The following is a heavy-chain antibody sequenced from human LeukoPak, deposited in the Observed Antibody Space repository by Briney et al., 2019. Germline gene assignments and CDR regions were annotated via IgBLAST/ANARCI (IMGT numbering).Heavy chain of an antibody. CDR2: INHNGST. CDR3: ARDPQSGYDPNWFDP. CDR1: GVSFSGYY. J-gene: IGHJ5*02. D-gene: IGHD5-12*01. V-gene: IGHV4-34*01. Sequence: SETLSLTCAVYGVSFSGYYLSWIRQPPGKGLEWIGEINHNGSTNYNPSLKRRITISVDTSKNQFSLKLSYVTAADTAVYYCARDPQSGYDPNWFDPWGQGTLVTVSS.